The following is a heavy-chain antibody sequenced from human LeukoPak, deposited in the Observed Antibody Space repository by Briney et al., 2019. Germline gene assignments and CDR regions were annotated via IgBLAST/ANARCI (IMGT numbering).Heavy chain of an antibody. J-gene: IGHJ4*02. Sequence: SETLSLTCTVSGVSLSIYYWSWIRQPPGKGLEWIGYVYNSGSTSYNPSLKSRATISADTSRNQFSLRLTSVTAADTAVYYCVRDRELNYWGQGTPVTVSS. V-gene: IGHV4-59*01. CDR3: VRDRELNY. D-gene: IGHD1-7*01. CDR2: VYNSGST. CDR1: GVSLSIYY.